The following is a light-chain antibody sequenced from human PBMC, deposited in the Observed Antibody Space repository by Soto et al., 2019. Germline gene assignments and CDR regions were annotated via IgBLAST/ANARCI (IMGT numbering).Light chain of an antibody. V-gene: IGKV1-39*01. J-gene: IGKJ4*01. CDR3: QQSFTTLLT. Sequence: DIQMTQSPSSLSASVGDRVTITCRASQNIGRFLNWHQQKPGKAPNVLINVASTLRSGVPSRFSGSGSGTDFNLTINSLQPEDFATYFCQQSFTTLLTFGGGTKVEIK. CDR2: VAS. CDR1: QNIGRF.